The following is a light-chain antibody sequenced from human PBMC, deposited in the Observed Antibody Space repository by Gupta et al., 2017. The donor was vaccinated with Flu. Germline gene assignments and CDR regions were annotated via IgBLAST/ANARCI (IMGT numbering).Light chain of an antibody. CDR1: QSVLYNSNNKNY. CDR2: WAS. V-gene: IGKV4-1*01. J-gene: IGKJ4*01. Sequence: DIVMTPSPDSLAVSLGERAIINCKSSQSVLYNSNNKNYLAWYQQTPGQPPKLLIYWASTRESGVPDRFSGSGSGTDFTLTISSLQAEDVAVYYCQQYYSTPLTFGGGTKVEIK. CDR3: QQYYSTPLT.